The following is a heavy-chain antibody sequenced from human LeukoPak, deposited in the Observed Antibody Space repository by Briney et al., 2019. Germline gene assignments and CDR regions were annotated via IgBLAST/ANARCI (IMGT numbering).Heavy chain of an antibody. CDR2: FNPNTGGA. D-gene: IGHD5-12*01. J-gene: IGHJ4*02. CDR1: GYTFTGHY. CDR3: ARESSRGYSGYDLQDY. Sequence: VASVKVSCKTSGYTFTGHYVHWVRQAPGQGLEWMGCFNPNTGGANYAQKFQGRVTMTSDTSITTVYMELSRLRSDDTAVYFCARESSRGYSGYDLQDYWGQGTLVTVSS. V-gene: IGHV1-2*02.